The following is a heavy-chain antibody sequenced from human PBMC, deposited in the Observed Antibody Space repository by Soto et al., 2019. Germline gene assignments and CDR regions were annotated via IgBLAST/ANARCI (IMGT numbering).Heavy chain of an antibody. Sequence: QVQLVESGGGVVQPGRSLRLSCAASGFTFSSYGMHWVRQAPGKGLEWVAVIWYDGSNKYYADSVKGRFTISRDNSENTLYLQMNSLRAEDTAVYYCARDRSSPSDYWGQGTLVTVSS. V-gene: IGHV3-33*01. J-gene: IGHJ4*02. CDR3: ARDRSSPSDY. CDR2: IWYDGSNK. D-gene: IGHD3-10*01. CDR1: GFTFSSYG.